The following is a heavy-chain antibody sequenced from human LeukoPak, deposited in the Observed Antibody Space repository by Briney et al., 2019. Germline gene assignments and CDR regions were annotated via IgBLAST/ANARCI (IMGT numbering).Heavy chain of an antibody. CDR3: ARDDYGDYVGYSN. D-gene: IGHD4-17*01. Sequence: GASVKVSCKASGYTFTSYYMHWVRQAPGQGLEWMGIINPSGGSTSYAQKLQGRVTMTTDTSTSTAYMELRSLRSDDTAVYYCARDDYGDYVGYSNWGQGTLVTVSS. CDR1: GYTFTSYY. V-gene: IGHV1-46*01. J-gene: IGHJ4*02. CDR2: INPSGGST.